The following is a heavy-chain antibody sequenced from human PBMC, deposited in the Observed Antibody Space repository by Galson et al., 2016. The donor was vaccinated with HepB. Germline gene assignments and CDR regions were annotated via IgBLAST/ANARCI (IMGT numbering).Heavy chain of an antibody. CDR1: GFIFSNYG. Sequence: SLRLSCAGSGFIFSNYGMHWVRQAPGKGLEWVAADSMDGRRKFYADSVKGRFTISRDNSNNMLFLQMSSLSPDDTAVYYCAKRHEYCPPVGCSVDSWGQGTLVSVSS. J-gene: IGHJ4*02. CDR2: DSMDGRRK. D-gene: IGHD2/OR15-2a*01. CDR3: AKRHEYCPPVGCSVDS. V-gene: IGHV3-30*18.